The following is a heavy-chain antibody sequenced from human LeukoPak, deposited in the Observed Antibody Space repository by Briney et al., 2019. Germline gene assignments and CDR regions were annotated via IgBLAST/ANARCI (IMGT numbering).Heavy chain of an antibody. CDR3: ARAWATDYFDY. V-gene: IGHV4-59*01. J-gene: IGHJ4*02. CDR1: GGSISSYY. CDR2: MYYSGTI. Sequence: SETRSLTCPVPGGSISSYYWSWIRQPPGKGTEWIGYMYYSGTINYNPSLKSRVTISVDTSKNQFSLKLSSVTAADTAMYYCARAWATDYFDYWGQGTLVTVSS.